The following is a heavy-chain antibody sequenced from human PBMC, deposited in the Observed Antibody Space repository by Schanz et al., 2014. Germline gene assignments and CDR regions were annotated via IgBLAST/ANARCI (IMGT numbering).Heavy chain of an antibody. CDR2: ISGSGGDT. Sequence: VQLLESGGGLVQPGGSLRLSCAASGFTFRVFAMNWVRQAPGKGLEWVSTISGSGGDTYPADSVKGRFTISRDNSNNTLYLQMNSLRAEDTAVYYCARDLNRCGGDCYSGWGQGTLVTVSS. J-gene: IGHJ4*02. V-gene: IGHV3-23*01. CDR3: ARDLNRCGGDCYSG. D-gene: IGHD2-21*02. CDR1: GFTFRVFA.